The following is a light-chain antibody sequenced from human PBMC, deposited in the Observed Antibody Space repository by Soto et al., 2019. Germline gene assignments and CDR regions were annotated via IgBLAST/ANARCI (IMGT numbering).Light chain of an antibody. Sequence: DIQMTQSPSSLSASVGDRVTITCRASQAISTYLNWYQQKPGKAPKLLIYGASSLQSGVPSRFSGSGSGTDFTLTISILQPEDFATYYCQQSYSTRWTFGQGTKVEIK. V-gene: IGKV1-39*01. CDR2: GAS. CDR3: QQSYSTRWT. J-gene: IGKJ1*01. CDR1: QAISTY.